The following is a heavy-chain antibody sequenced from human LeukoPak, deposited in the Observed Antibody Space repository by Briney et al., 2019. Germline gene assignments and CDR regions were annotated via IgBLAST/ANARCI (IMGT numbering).Heavy chain of an antibody. J-gene: IGHJ4*02. D-gene: IGHD3-3*01. CDR3: AKRHYDFWSGYQNQMYYFDY. CDR1: GFIFSSYA. CDR2: IWHDGSKK. V-gene: IGHV3-33*03. Sequence: PGGSLRVPCAASGFIFSSYAMHWVRQAPGKGLEWVAVIWHDGSKKYYADSVKGRFSISRDNSKNTLYLQMNSLRAEDTAVYYCAKRHYDFWSGYQNQMYYFDYWGQGTLVTVSS.